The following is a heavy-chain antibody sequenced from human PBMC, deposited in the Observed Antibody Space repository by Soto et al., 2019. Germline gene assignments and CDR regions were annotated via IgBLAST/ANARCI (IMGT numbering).Heavy chain of an antibody. CDR2: IIPIFGTA. J-gene: IGHJ6*02. CDR1: GGTFSSYA. V-gene: IGHV1-69*01. CDR3: ARDLAAAGYYYYGMDV. Sequence: QVQLVQSGAEVKKPGSSVKVSCKASGGTFSSYAISWVRQAPGQGLEWMGGIIPIFGTANYAQKFQGRVTITADESTSTANMELSRLRSEDTDVYYCARDLAAAGYYYYGMDVWGQGTTVTVSS. D-gene: IGHD6-13*01.